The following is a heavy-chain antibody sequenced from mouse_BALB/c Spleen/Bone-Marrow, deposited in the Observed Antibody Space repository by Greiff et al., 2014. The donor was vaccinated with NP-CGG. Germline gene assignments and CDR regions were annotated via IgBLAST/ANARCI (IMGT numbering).Heavy chain of an antibody. CDR1: GYTFTSYW. Sequence: DLVKPGASVKLSCKASGYTFTSYWINWIKQRPGQGLEWIGRIAPGSGSTYYNEMFKGKATLTVDTSSSTAYIQLSSLSSEDSPVYFCARSPMITESYAMDYWGQGTSVTVSS. D-gene: IGHD2-4*01. V-gene: IGHV1S41*01. CDR3: ARSPMITESYAMDY. CDR2: IAPGSGST. J-gene: IGHJ4*01.